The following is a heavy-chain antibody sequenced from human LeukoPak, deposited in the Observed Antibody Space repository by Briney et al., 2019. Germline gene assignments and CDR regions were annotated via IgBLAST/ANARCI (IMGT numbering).Heavy chain of an antibody. Sequence: PSETLSLTCTVSGGSISSYYWSWIRQPPGKGLEWIGYIYYSGSTNYNPSLKSRVTISVDTSKNQFSLKLSSVTAADTAVYYCARGGDGYNWSDYWGQGTLVTVSS. CDR2: IYYSGST. CDR1: GGSISSYY. V-gene: IGHV4-59*12. CDR3: ARGGDGYNWSDY. D-gene: IGHD5-24*01. J-gene: IGHJ4*02.